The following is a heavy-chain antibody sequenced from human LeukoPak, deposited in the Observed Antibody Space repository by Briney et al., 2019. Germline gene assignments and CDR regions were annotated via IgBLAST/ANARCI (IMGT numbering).Heavy chain of an antibody. V-gene: IGHV4-39*01. CDR1: GGSISSSSYY. J-gene: IGHJ4*02. Sequence: PSETLSLTCTVSGGSISSSSYYWGWIRQPPGKGLEWVGSIYYSGSTYYNPSLKSRVTISVDTSKNQFSLKLSSVTAADTAVYYCATLDLSSSGVIIQYPFDYWGQGTLVTVSS. CDR2: IYYSGST. CDR3: ATLDLSSSGVIIQYPFDY. D-gene: IGHD3-10*01.